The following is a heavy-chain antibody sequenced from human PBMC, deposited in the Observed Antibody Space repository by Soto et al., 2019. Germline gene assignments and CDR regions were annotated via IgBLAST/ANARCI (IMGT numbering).Heavy chain of an antibody. Sequence: PSETLSLTCTVSGGSISSYYWSWIRQPPGKGLEWIGYIYYSGSTNYNPSLKSRVTISLDTSKNQFSLKLRSVTAADTAVYYCARWGSDHGHYQDYWGQGTLVTVSS. CDR3: ARWGSDHGHYQDY. CDR2: IYYSGST. D-gene: IGHD4-17*01. CDR1: GGSISSYY. V-gene: IGHV4-59*01. J-gene: IGHJ4*02.